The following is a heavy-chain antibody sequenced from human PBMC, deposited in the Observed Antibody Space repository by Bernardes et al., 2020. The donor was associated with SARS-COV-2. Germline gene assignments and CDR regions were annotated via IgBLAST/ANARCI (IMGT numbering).Heavy chain of an antibody. CDR3: AKGLESVFDYRFDP. CDR2: ISNDGGDS. V-gene: IGHV3-30*18. CDR1: GFSFNNYG. Sequence: GRSLRLSCAASGFSFNNYGMHWVRQAPGKGLEWVAVISNDGGDSNYGDSVKGRFTISRDNSNKILYLQMNNLRTEDTAVYYCAKGLESVFDYRFDPWGQGTLVTVSS. D-gene: IGHD5-12*01. J-gene: IGHJ5*02.